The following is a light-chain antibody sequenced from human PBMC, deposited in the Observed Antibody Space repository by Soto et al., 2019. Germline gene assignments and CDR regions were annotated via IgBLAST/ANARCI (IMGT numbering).Light chain of an antibody. J-gene: IGKJ4*01. CDR1: QSVLYSSKNKNY. CDR3: QQYYSTPPT. V-gene: IGKV4-1*01. CDR2: WAS. Sequence: DIVMTQSPDSLAVSLGERATINCKSSQSVLYSSKNKNYLAWYQQKPGQPPKLLIYWASTRESGVPDRFSGSGSGTDFTLTISSLQAEDVAVYYCQQYYSTPPTFGGGTKLEIK.